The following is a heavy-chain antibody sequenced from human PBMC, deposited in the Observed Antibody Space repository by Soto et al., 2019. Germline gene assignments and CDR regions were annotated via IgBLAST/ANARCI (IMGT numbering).Heavy chain of an antibody. V-gene: IGHV3-21*01. Sequence: EVQLVESGGGLVKPGGSLRLSCAASGFTFTNYSMNWVRQAPGKGLEWVSSISSSSTYIYYADSVKGRFTISRDNAKNSLYLQMNSLRAEDTAVYFCAMVAIAVRPVGGLEAFDIWGQGTMVTVSS. J-gene: IGHJ3*02. CDR3: AMVAIAVRPVGGLEAFDI. D-gene: IGHD2-15*01. CDR1: GFTFTNYS. CDR2: ISSSSTYI.